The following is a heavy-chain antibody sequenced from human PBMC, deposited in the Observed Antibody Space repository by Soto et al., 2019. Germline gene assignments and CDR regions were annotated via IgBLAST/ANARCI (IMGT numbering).Heavy chain of an antibody. CDR2: ISGSGGST. CDR3: AKGTRIAAAGLTFDY. D-gene: IGHD6-13*01. Sequence: VRQAPGKGLEWVSAISGSGGSTYYADSVKGRFTISRDNSKNTLYLQMNSLRAEDTAVYYCAKGTRIAAAGLTFDYWGQGTLVTVSS. J-gene: IGHJ4*02. V-gene: IGHV3-23*01.